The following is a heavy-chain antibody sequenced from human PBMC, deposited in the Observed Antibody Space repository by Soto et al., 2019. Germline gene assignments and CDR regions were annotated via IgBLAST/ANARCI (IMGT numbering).Heavy chain of an antibody. CDR3: ARLLLMGTHFDY. Sequence: GASVKVSCKASGGTFSSYAISWVRQAPGQGLEWMGGIIPIFGTANYAQKFQGRVTITADESTSTAYMELSSLGSEDTAVYYCARLLLMGTHFDYWGQGTLVTVSS. V-gene: IGHV1-69*13. CDR1: GGTFSSYA. CDR2: IIPIFGTA. J-gene: IGHJ4*02. D-gene: IGHD2-8*01.